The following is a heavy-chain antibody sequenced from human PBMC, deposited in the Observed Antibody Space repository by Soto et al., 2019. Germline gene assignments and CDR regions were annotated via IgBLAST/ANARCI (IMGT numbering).Heavy chain of an antibody. D-gene: IGHD3-22*01. CDR3: ARYFYESSDYSPWYYGMDV. CDR2: IYWDDDK. CDR1: GFALSTSGGG. J-gene: IGHJ6*02. V-gene: IGHV2-5*02. Sequence: QITLKESGPTLMKPTQTLTLTCTLSGFALSTSGGGLGWIRQPPEKALEWLALIYWDDDKRYSPSLKSRLTSSKDTSKNLVVVTMTNIDSVDTATYYCARYFYESSDYSPWYYGMDVGSQGTTVTVSS.